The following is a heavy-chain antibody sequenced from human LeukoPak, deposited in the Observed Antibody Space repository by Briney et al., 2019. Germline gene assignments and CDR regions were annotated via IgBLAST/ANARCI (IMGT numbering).Heavy chain of an antibody. J-gene: IGHJ5*02. CDR1: GGFISSYF. D-gene: IGHD3-10*02. CDR3: ARRLYGDWFDP. CDR2: IYYSGRT. V-gene: IGHV4-59*01. Sequence: SETPSLTCTVSGGFISSYFWSWIRQPPGKGLEWIGYIYYSGRTNYNPSLKSRVTISVDTSKTQFSLKLTSVTTADTAVYYCARRLYGDWFDPWGQGTLVTVSS.